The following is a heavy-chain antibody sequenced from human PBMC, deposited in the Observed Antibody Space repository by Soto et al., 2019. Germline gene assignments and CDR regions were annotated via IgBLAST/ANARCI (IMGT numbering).Heavy chain of an antibody. V-gene: IGHV3-33*01. D-gene: IGHD3-16*01. CDR1: GFTFSSYG. Sequence: QVQLVESGGGVVQPGRSLRLSCAASGFTFSSYGMHWVRQAPGKGLEWMARIGYDGSNQFYADSVKGRFTISRDNTKNTLYLQMNSLRAEDTAVDCCARGGGGRRLGYYYGVDVWGQGTTVTVSS. CDR2: IGYDGSNQ. CDR3: ARGGGGRRLGYYYGVDV. J-gene: IGHJ6*02.